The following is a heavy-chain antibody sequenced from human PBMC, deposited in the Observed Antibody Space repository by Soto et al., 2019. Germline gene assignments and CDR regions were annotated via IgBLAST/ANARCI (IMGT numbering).Heavy chain of an antibody. D-gene: IGHD2-21*02. CDR2: IYPGDSDT. J-gene: IGHJ6*02. CDR1: GYSFTSYW. V-gene: IGHV5-51*01. Sequence: GESLKISCKGSGYSFTSYWIGWVRQMPGKGLEWMGIIYPGDSDTRYSPSFQGQVTISADKSISTAYLQWSSLKASDTAMYYCGGGGGGWGGDGGGWGWWGRGVWGQGTTVTVSS. CDR3: GGGGGGWGGDGGGWGWWGRGV.